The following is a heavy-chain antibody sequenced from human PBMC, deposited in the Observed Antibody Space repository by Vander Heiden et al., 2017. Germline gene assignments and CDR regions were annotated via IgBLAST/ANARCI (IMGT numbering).Heavy chain of an antibody. CDR3: ARDLARRGGWVDV. CDR1: GFTFSTYW. J-gene: IGHJ6*02. Sequence: EVQLVESGGGSVQPGESLRLSCATSGFTFSTYWMSWVRQAPGKGLEWVANIREDARERYYGGSVRGRFTIYRDNAKNSVYLKMNSLRDEDTAMYYCARDLARRGGWVDVWGQGTMVTVSS. V-gene: IGHV3-7*01. D-gene: IGHD1-26*01. CDR2: IREDARER.